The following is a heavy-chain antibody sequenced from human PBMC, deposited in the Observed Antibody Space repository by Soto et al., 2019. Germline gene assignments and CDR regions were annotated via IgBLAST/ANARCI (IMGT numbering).Heavy chain of an antibody. V-gene: IGHV5-10-1*01. CDR3: ASRRWFDYVDYLYDP. D-gene: IGHD4-17*01. Sequence: EVQLVQSGAEVKKPGESLRISCNGSGYSFTSYWISWVRQMPGKGLEWMGRIDPSDSYTHYSLSFEGHVTISADKSISTAYLQWSSLKASDTAMYYCASRRWFDYVDYLYDPWGQGTLVTVSS. J-gene: IGHJ5*02. CDR2: IDPSDSYT. CDR1: GYSFTSYW.